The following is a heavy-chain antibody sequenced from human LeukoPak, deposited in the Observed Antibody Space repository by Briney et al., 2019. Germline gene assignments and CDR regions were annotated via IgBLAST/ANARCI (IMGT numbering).Heavy chain of an antibody. V-gene: IGHV3-23*01. Sequence: GGSLRLSCADSGCTFSTYAMSWVRQAPGKGLEWVATITGTGGHTYNADSVKGRFTISRDSSKSTVYLQMNSLRAEDTAIYYCAKDHDSLTWGWNFDIWGRGTLVTVSS. CDR2: ITGTGGHT. D-gene: IGHD3-9*01. CDR3: AKDHDSLTWGWNFDI. J-gene: IGHJ2*01. CDR1: GCTFSTYA.